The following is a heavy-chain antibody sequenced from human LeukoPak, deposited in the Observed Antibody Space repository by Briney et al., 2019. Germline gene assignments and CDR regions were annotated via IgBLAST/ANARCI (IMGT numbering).Heavy chain of an antibody. J-gene: IGHJ5*02. CDR3: ARHRLPNYYDSSGYDRSWFDP. V-gene: IGHV4-39*01. CDR2: IYYSGST. D-gene: IGHD3-22*01. CDR1: GGSISSSSYY. Sequence: PSETLSLTCTVSGGSISSSSYYWGWIRQPPGKGLEWIGSIYYSGSTYYNPSLKSRVTISVDTSKNQFSLKLSSVTAADTAVYYCARHRLPNYYDSSGYDRSWFDPWGQGTLVTVSS.